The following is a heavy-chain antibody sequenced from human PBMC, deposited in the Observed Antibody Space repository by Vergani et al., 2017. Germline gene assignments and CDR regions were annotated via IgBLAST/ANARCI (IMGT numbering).Heavy chain of an antibody. CDR2: ISSSSSYI. V-gene: IGHV3-21*01. CDR1: GFTFSSYS. D-gene: IGHD3-10*01. Sequence: EVQLVESGGGLVKPGGSLRLSCAASGFTFSSYSMNWVRQAPGKGLEWVSSISSSSSYIYYADSVKGRFTISRDNAKNSLYLQMNSLRDEDTAVYYCARGQPTMVRGVILLDYWGQGTLVTVSS. J-gene: IGHJ4*02. CDR3: ARGQPTMVRGVILLDY.